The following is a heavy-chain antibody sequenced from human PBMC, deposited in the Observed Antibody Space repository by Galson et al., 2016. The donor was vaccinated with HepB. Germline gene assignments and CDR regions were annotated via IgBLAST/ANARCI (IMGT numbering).Heavy chain of an antibody. CDR2: ISGSGGST. D-gene: IGHD1-26*01. V-gene: IGHV3-23*01. CDR1: GFTFSSYA. J-gene: IGHJ4*02. Sequence: SLRLSCAASGFTFSSYAMSWVRQAPGKGLECVSSISGSGGSTSYADSVKGRFTISGDNSKNTLYLQLSSLRAEDTAVYYCAKAGGATRGSVDYWGQGTLVTVSS. CDR3: AKAGGATRGSVDY.